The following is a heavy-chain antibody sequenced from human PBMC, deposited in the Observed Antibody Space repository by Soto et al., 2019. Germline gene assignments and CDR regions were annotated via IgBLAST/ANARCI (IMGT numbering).Heavy chain of an antibody. CDR1: GFTFSSYG. V-gene: IGHV3-33*01. D-gene: IGHD3-22*01. CDR2: IWYDGSNK. CDR3: ARDGVTTDDYYYYGMDV. J-gene: IGHJ6*02. Sequence: QVQLVESGAGVVQPGRSLRLYCAASGFTFSSYGMHWVRQAPGKGLEWVAVIWYDGSNKYYADSVKGRFTISRDNSKNTLYLQMNSLRAEDTAVYYCARDGVTTDDYYYYGMDVWGQGTTVTVSS.